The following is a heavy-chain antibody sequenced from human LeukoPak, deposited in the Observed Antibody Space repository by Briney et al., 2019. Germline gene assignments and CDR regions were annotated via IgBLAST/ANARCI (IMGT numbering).Heavy chain of an antibody. Sequence: PSETLSLTCSVSSGSLSSSYWSWIRQPAGEGLEWIGRVSSSGTTYPNPSLKSRVTMYVDTSMKEVFLNVNSVTAADTAVYYCVREAMEVDVISWGPKQPRTSHVDSWGQGILVIVSS. J-gene: IGHJ4*02. CDR2: VSSSGTT. D-gene: IGHD3-16*01. CDR3: VREAMEVDVISWGPKQPRTSHVDS. V-gene: IGHV4-4*07. CDR1: SGSLSSSY.